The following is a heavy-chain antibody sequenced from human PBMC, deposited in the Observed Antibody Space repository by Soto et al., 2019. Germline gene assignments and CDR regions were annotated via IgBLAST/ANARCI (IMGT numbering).Heavy chain of an antibody. CDR3: ARWRIAARQHYYYYYGMDV. V-gene: IGHV4-4*02. Sequence: SETLSLTGAVSGGSISSSNWWSWVRQPPGKGLEWIGEIYHSGSTNYNQSLKSRVTISVDKSKNQFSLKLSSVTAADTAGYYCARWRIAARQHYYYYYGMDVWGQGTTVTVSS. J-gene: IGHJ6*02. CDR1: GGSISSSNW. CDR2: IYHSGST. D-gene: IGHD6-6*01.